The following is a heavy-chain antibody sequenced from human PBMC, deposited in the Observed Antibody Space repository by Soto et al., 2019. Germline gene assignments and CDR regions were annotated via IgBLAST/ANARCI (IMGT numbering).Heavy chain of an antibody. CDR2: IYPDDSDI. V-gene: IGHV5-51*01. Sequence: GESLKISCQGSGYRFTTYWIAWVRQMPGKGLEWVGIIYPDDSDIKYSPSFQGQVTISADRSDSTAYLQWRSLKASDTAMYFCARHFDSSGYYPDYWGQGTQVTVSS. D-gene: IGHD3-22*01. CDR1: GYRFTTYW. CDR3: ARHFDSSGYYPDY. J-gene: IGHJ4*02.